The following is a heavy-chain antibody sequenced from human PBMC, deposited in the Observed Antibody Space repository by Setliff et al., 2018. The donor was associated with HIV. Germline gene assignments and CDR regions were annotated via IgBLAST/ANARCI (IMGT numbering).Heavy chain of an antibody. V-gene: IGHV4-59*08. CDR2: IYYSGST. CDR3: ARLSTTVTHFDY. CDR1: GGSISNYY. D-gene: IGHD4-17*01. J-gene: IGHJ4*02. Sequence: PSETLSLTCTVSGGSISNYYWSWIRQPPGKGLEWIGYIYYSGSTNYNPSLKSRVTILVDSSRNQFSLRLSSVTAADTAVYYCARLSTTVTHFDYWGQGTLVTVSS.